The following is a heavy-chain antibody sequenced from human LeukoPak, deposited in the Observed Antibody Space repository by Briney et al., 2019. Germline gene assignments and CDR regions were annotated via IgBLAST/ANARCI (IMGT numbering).Heavy chain of an antibody. D-gene: IGHD1-26*01. CDR1: GFIFRDFS. CDR2: MNEYGSEI. CDR3: ATTGSGSYYDY. Sequence: PGGSLRLSCSVSGFIFRDFSMSWVRQAPGKGLEWVAKMNEYGSEIFYVDSVKGRFTISRDNGKNSLYLQMNSLRAEDTAVYYCATTGSGSYYDYWGQGTLVTVSS. J-gene: IGHJ4*02. V-gene: IGHV3-7*01.